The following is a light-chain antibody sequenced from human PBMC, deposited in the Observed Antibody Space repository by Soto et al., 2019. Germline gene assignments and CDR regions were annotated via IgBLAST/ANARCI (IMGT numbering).Light chain of an antibody. Sequence: DIQISHSPSSLSASVLYRVTITCRASQSISTWLAWYQQKPGKAPKSLIYATSNLQSGVPSRFSGSGFGTEFTLTISSLQPEDFATYYCQQYNTYPITFGQGTRLEIK. CDR3: QQYNTYPIT. V-gene: IGKV1D-16*01. J-gene: IGKJ5*01. CDR1: QSISTW. CDR2: ATS.